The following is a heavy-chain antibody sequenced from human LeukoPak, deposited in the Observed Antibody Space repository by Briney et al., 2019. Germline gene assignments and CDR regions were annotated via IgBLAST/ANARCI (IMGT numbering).Heavy chain of an antibody. J-gene: IGHJ6*02. CDR3: ARVGRDSLGYFDWSLTPYGMDV. CDR2: INHSGST. V-gene: IGHV4-34*01. D-gene: IGHD3-9*01. Sequence: SETLSLTCAVYGGSFSGYYWSWIRQPPGKGLEWIGEINHSGSTNYNPSLKSRVTISVDTSKNQFSLKLSSVTAADTAVYYCARVGRDSLGYFDWSLTPYGMDVWGQGTTVTVSS. CDR1: GGSFSGYY.